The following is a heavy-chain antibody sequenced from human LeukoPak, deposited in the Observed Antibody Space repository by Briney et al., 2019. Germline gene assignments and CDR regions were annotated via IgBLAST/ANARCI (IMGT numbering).Heavy chain of an antibody. V-gene: IGHV4-59*01. CDR2: IYYSGGT. J-gene: IGHJ4*02. CDR3: ARSTTVTTHLDY. Sequence: PSETLSLTCTVSGGSIGIYYWNWIRQPPGKGLEWIGYIYYSGGTYYNPSLMSRVTISVDTSKNQFSLRLSSVTAADTAVYYCARSTTVTTHLDYWGQGTLVTVSS. D-gene: IGHD4-17*01. CDR1: GGSIGIYY.